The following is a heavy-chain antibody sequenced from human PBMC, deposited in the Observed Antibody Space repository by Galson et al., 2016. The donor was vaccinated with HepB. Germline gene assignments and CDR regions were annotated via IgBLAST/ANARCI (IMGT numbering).Heavy chain of an antibody. CDR1: GYTFSSYW. CDR2: MYPGDSDT. J-gene: IGHJ4*01. D-gene: IGHD4-23*01. CDR3: ARPQAEYGGNHFDH. Sequence: QSGAEVKKPGESLKVSCQGSGYTFSSYWIGWVRQMPGKGLEWMGIMYPGDSDTRYSPSFQGQVTMSADISINTAYLQWSSLKASDTAMYYCARPQAEYGGNHFDHWGHGTLVTVSS. V-gene: IGHV5-51*01.